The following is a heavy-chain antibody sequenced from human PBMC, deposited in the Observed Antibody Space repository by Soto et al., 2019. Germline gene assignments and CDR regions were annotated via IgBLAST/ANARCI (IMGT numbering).Heavy chain of an antibody. CDR3: TTDRAIMEADIFDS. Sequence: EVQLVESGGGLVKPGESLRLSCAASGFTFTNAWMSWVRQAPGKGLELVGRIKSKTDGGTTDYTAPVKGRFTISRDDSKNTLYLQINSLETEDTAVYYCTTDRAIMEADIFDSWGQGTLVTVSS. D-gene: IGHD2-15*01. CDR2: IKSKTDGGTT. V-gene: IGHV3-15*01. J-gene: IGHJ4*02. CDR1: GFTFTNAW.